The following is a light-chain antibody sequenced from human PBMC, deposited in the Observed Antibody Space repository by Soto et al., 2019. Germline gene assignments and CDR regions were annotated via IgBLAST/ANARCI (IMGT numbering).Light chain of an antibody. CDR2: AAS. Sequence: DIQMTQSPSSLSASVGDTVTITCRASQSISKYLNWYQEKPGKAPKLLIYAASSLQSGVPSRFSGSGSGTDFTLTISSLQPEDFAIYSCQQSYSRPLTFGGGTRVEIK. J-gene: IGKJ4*01. CDR3: QQSYSRPLT. V-gene: IGKV1-39*01. CDR1: QSISKY.